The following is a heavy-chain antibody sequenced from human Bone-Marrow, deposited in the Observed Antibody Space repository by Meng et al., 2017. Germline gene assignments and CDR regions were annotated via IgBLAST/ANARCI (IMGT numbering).Heavy chain of an antibody. CDR1: GNPFPGNF. J-gene: IGHJ4*02. CDR3: AYYYDISPARKHFFDY. CDR2: FTPKIIHT. V-gene: IGHV1-2*06. Sequence: APLEESGAEFEKAVDSVKGSFKASGNPFPGNFRHWVRRSARQGPESMGRFTPKIIHTLDAQKFQDRFTRTGKTSISTAYMELCRLISNDTAMYYCAYYYDISPARKHFFDYWGQGTLVTVSS. D-gene: IGHD3-22*01.